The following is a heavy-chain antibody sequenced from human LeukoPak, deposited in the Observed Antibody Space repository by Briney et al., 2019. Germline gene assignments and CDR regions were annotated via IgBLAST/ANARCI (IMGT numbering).Heavy chain of an antibody. V-gene: IGHV3-48*03. CDR2: ISSSGSTI. J-gene: IGHJ4*02. Sequence: PGGSLRLSCAASGFTFSSYEMNWVRQAPGKGLEWVSYISSSGSTIYYADSVKGRFTISRDNAKNSLYLQMNSLRAEDTAVYYCARDRGTTSVFDYWGQGTPVTVSS. CDR1: GFTFSSYE. D-gene: IGHD1-14*01. CDR3: ARDRGTTSVFDY.